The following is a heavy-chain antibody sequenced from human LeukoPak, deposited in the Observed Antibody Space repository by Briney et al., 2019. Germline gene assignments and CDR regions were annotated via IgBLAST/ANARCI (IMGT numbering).Heavy chain of an antibody. CDR1: GFTFSSYG. CDR2: ISYDGSNK. CDR3: TKGPYTSGWYDY. D-gene: IGHD6-19*01. Sequence: PGGSLRLSCAASGFTFSSYGMHWVRQAPGKGLEWVAVISYDGSNKYYADSVKGRFTISRDNFKNTLYLQMNSLRGEDTAIYYCTKGPYTSGWYDYWGQGTLVTVSS. V-gene: IGHV3-30*18. J-gene: IGHJ4*02.